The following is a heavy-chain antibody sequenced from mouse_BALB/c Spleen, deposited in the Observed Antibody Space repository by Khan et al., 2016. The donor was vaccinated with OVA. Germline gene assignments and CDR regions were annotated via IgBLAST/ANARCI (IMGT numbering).Heavy chain of an antibody. D-gene: IGHD2-1*01. V-gene: IGHV1-7*01. CDR1: GYTFTAYW. CDR2: IDPSTDYT. J-gene: IGHJ3*01. CDR3: ARRGRYGIFAY. Sequence: VQLQQSGAELAKPGASVKMSCKASGYTFTAYWVHWVKQRPGQGLEWIGYIDPSTDYTEYNQRFKDKATLTTDKSSSTAYMQLSSLTSEDSAVYYCARRGRYGIFAYWGQGTLGTVSA.